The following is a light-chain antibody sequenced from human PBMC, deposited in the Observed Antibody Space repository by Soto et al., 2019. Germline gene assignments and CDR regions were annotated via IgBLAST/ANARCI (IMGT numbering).Light chain of an antibody. Sequence: EIVLTQSPGTLSLSPGERATLSCRASQSLRNSYFAWYQHKPGQAPRLLIYATSSRATGIPDRFSGSGSGTDFTLTISRLEPEDFAVYYCQQYGSSPGTFGQGTKVDIK. CDR3: QQYGSSPGT. V-gene: IGKV3-20*01. J-gene: IGKJ1*01. CDR2: ATS. CDR1: QSLRNSY.